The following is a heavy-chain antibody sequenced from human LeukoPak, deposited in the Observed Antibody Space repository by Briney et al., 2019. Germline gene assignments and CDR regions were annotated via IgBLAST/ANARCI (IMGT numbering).Heavy chain of an antibody. CDR2: IYPGDSDT. V-gene: IGHV5-51*01. J-gene: IGHJ3*02. CDR1: GYSFTSYW. CDR3: ARTTNFDWLFDAFDI. Sequence: GESLKISCKGSGYSFTSYWIGWVRQMPGKGLEWMGIIYPGDSDTRYSASFQGQVTISADKSISTAYLQWGSLKASDTAMYYCARTTNFDWLFDAFDIWGQGTMVTVSS. D-gene: IGHD3-9*01.